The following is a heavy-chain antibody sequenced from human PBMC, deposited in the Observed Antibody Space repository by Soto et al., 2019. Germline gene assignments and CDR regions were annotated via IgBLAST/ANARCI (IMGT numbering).Heavy chain of an antibody. Sequence: GASVKVCCEASGGTFSSHAVNWVRQAPGQGLEWMGGIIPLSGRINYAQKFQHRITITADESTTAAYMDLTNLRSDDTAIYYCAREQHSDHSGYFRTYLDSWGQGTLVTVSS. J-gene: IGHJ4*02. CDR2: IIPLSGRI. D-gene: IGHD6-25*01. CDR1: GGTFSSHA. CDR3: AREQHSDHSGYFRTYLDS. V-gene: IGHV1-69*13.